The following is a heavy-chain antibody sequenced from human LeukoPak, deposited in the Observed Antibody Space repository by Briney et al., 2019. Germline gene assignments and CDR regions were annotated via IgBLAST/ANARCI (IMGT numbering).Heavy chain of an antibody. CDR2: IYYSGST. D-gene: IGHD3-10*01. Sequence: PSQTLSLTCTVSGGSISSGGYYWSWIRQHPGKGLEWVGYIYYSGSTNYNPSLKSRVTMSVDTSKNQFSLRLSSVTAADTAVYYCARHYDSGSYPLDYWGQGALVTVSS. CDR1: GGSISSGGYY. V-gene: IGHV4-31*03. CDR3: ARHYDSGSYPLDY. J-gene: IGHJ4*02.